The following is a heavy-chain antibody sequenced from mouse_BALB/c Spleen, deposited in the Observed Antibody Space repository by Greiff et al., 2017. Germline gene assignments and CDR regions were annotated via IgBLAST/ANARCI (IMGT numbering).Heavy chain of an antibody. J-gene: IGHJ2*01. CDR2: ISSGGST. D-gene: IGHD1-2*01. Sequence: EVNVVESGGGLVKPGGSLKLSCAASGFTFSSYAMSWVRQTPEKRLEWVASISSGGSTYYPDSVKGRFTISRDNARNILYLQMSSLRSEDTAMYYCARGLRPYYFDYWGQGTTLTVSS. CDR1: GFTFSSYA. V-gene: IGHV5-6-5*01. CDR3: ARGLRPYYFDY.